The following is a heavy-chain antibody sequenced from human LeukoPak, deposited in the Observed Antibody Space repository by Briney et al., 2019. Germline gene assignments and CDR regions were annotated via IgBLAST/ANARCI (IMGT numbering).Heavy chain of an antibody. CDR1: GYTFTSYG. V-gene: IGHV1-18*01. Sequence: ETSVKVSCKASGYTFTSYGISWVRQAPGQGLEWMGWISAYNGNTNYAQKLQGRVTMTTDTSTSTAYMELRSLRSDDTAVYYCARDSSIAARRIFDYWGQGTLVTVSS. CDR3: ARDSSIAARRIFDY. J-gene: IGHJ4*02. D-gene: IGHD6-6*01. CDR2: ISAYNGNT.